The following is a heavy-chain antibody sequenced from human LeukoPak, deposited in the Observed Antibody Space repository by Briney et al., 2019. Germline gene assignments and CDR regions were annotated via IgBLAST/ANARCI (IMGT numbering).Heavy chain of an antibody. CDR1: GFTFRSYW. D-gene: IGHD3-3*01. CDR3: ARDRVDFWSGYDAFDI. CDR2: TNSDGSSI. J-gene: IGHJ3*02. V-gene: IGHV3-74*01. Sequence: GGSLRLSCAASGFTFRSYWMHWVRQAPGEGLVWVSRTNSDGSSIAYADSVKGRYTISRDNAKNTLYLQMSSLRAEDTAVYYCARDRVDFWSGYDAFDIWGQGTMVTVSS.